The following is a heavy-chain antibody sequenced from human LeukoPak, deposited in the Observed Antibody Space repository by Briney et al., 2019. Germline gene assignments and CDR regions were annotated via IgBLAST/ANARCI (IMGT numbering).Heavy chain of an antibody. J-gene: IGHJ6*03. V-gene: IGHV3-48*01. Sequence: GGSLRLSCAASGFTFSSYSMNWVRQAPGKGLEWVSYISSSSSTIYYADSVKGRFTISRDNAKNSLYLQMNSLRAEDTAVYYCATLELPRRNCYYMDVWGKGTTVTVSS. CDR3: ATLELPRRNCYYMDV. D-gene: IGHD1-7*01. CDR1: GFTFSSYS. CDR2: ISSSSSTI.